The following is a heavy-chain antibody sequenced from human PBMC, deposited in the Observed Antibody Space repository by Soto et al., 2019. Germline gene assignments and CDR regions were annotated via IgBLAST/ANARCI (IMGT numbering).Heavy chain of an antibody. CDR2: IWYDGSNK. CDR1: GFTFSSYG. D-gene: IGHD2-2*01. CDR3: AREDIVVVPAAMVYYYGMDV. Sequence: QVQLVESGGGVVQPGRSLRLSCAASGFTFSSYGMHWVRKAPGKGLEWVAVIWYDGSNKYYADSVKGRFTISRDNSKNTLYLQMNSLRAEDTAVYYCAREDIVVVPAAMVYYYGMDVWGQGTTVTVSS. V-gene: IGHV3-33*01. J-gene: IGHJ6*02.